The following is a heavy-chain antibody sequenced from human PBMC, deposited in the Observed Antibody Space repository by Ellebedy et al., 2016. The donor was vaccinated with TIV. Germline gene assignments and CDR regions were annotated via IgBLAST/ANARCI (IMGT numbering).Heavy chain of an antibody. CDR1: GFSFSNYN. J-gene: IGHJ4*02. CDR2: ISSGSSTI. D-gene: IGHD1-26*01. Sequence: PGGSLRLSCAASGFSFSNYNMNWVRQAPGKGLEWVSCISSGSSTIYYADSVKGRFTISRDDARNSLYLQMNSLRAEDTAVYYCARSGELDSWGQGTLVTVSS. CDR3: ARSGELDS. V-gene: IGHV3-48*04.